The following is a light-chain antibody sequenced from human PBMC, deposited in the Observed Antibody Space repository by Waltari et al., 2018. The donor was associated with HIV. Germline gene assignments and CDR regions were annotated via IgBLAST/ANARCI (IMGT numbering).Light chain of an antibody. V-gene: IGKV3-20*01. CDR2: HAS. J-gene: IGKJ2*01. CDR1: LSVSSSY. CDR3: QQYGRSPYT. Sequence: EIVLTQSPGTLSLSPGERATLSCRASLSVSSSYLAWYQQKPGQAPRLLIYHASSRATGIPDRFSGSGSGTDFTLTISGLEPEDFAVYSCQQYGRSPYTFGQGTRLEIK.